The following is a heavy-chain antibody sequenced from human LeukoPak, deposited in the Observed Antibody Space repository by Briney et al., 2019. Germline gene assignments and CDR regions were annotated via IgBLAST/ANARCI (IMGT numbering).Heavy chain of an antibody. Sequence: PGGSLRLSCAASGFTFSSYSMNWVRQAPGKGLEWVSSISSSSSYIYYADSVKGRFTISRDNAKNSLHLQMNSLRAEDTAVYYCARGSGSGSYDAFDIWGQGTMVTVSS. CDR2: ISSSSSYI. J-gene: IGHJ3*02. CDR1: GFTFSSYS. CDR3: ARGSGSGSYDAFDI. D-gene: IGHD3-10*01. V-gene: IGHV3-21*01.